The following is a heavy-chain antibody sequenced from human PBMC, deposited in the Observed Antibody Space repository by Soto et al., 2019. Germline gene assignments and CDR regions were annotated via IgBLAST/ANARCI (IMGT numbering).Heavy chain of an antibody. CDR3: ARVRGHAFDS. CDR2: IYYSGTT. D-gene: IGHD3-10*01. J-gene: IGHJ3*02. Sequence: QVQLQESGPGLVKPSQTLSLNCSVSGDSINNADYYWSWIRQHAGRGLEWIGYIYYSGTTYYNPSLTSGVTISMDTSKSQFSLEMSSVTAADTAVNYCARVRGHAFDSRRQGTMVTVSS. CDR1: GDSINNADYY. V-gene: IGHV4-31*03.